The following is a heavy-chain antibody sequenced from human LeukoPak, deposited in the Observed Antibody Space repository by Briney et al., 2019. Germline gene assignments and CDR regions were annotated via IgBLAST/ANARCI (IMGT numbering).Heavy chain of an antibody. V-gene: IGHV4-61*02. D-gene: IGHD5-18*01. CDR2: IYTSGST. J-gene: IGHJ4*02. CDR3: AREDVDTGSDC. Sequence: PSETLSLTCTVSGGSISSGTYHWSWIRQPAGKGLEWIGRIYTSGSTDYNPSLKSRVTISKDTSQNHFFLKLSSVTAADTAVYYCAREDVDTGSDCWGQGTLVTVST. CDR1: GGSISSGTYH.